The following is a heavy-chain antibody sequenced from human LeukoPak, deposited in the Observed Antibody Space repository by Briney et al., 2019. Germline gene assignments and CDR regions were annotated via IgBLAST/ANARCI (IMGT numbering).Heavy chain of an antibody. V-gene: IGHV4-34*01. J-gene: IGHJ4*02. CDR2: INHSGST. D-gene: IGHD6-13*01. CDR3: ARVAAGTDY. CDR1: GGSFSGYY. Sequence: SETLSLTCAVYGGSFSGYYWSWIRQPPGKGLEWIGEINHSGSTNYNPSLKSRVTISVDTSKNQFSLKLSSVTAADTAVHYCARVAAGTDYWGQGTLVTVSS.